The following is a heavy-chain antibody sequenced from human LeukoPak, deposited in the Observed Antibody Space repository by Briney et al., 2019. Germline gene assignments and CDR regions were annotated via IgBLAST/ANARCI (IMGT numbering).Heavy chain of an antibody. J-gene: IGHJ4*02. CDR1: GGSISSGGYY. CDR2: IYHSGST. D-gene: IGHD6-13*01. CDR3: AREAGIAAAGKDY. V-gene: IGHV4-30-2*01. Sequence: NPSQTLSLTCTVSGGSISSGGYYWSWIRQPPGKGLEWIGYIYHSGSTYYNPSLKSRVTISVDRSKNQFSLKLSSVTAADTAVYYCAREAGIAAAGKDYWGQGTLVTVSS.